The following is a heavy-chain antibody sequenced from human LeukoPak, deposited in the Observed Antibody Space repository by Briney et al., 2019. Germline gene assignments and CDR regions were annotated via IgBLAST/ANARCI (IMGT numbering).Heavy chain of an antibody. CDR1: GGSISSSSYF. J-gene: IGHJ3*02. V-gene: IGHV4-39*07. Sequence: PSETLSLTCTVSGGSISSSSYFWAWIRQPPEKGLEWIGSIYYSGSTYYNPSLKSRVTILVDMSKNQFSLKLNSVTAADTAVYYCAVGYYYDTSGYSDAFDIWGQGTMVTASS. CDR2: IYYSGST. D-gene: IGHD3-22*01. CDR3: AVGYYYDTSGYSDAFDI.